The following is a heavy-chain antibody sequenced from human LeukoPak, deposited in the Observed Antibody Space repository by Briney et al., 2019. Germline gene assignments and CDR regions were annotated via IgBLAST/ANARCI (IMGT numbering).Heavy chain of an antibody. J-gene: IGHJ4*02. D-gene: IGHD6-19*01. Sequence: AGGSLRLSCAASGFTFTTYWMHWVRQAPGKGLEWVSSISSSSYIYYADSVKGRFTISRDNAKNSLYLQMNSLRAEDTAVYYCARDGEVGLVKMNDYWGQGTLVTVSS. CDR2: ISSSSYI. V-gene: IGHV3-69-1*01. CDR3: ARDGEVGLVKMNDY. CDR1: GFTFTTYW.